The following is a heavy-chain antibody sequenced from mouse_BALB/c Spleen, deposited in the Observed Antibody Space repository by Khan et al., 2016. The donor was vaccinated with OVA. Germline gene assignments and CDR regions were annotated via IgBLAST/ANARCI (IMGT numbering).Heavy chain of an antibody. CDR3: ARSGLRLYLDY. Sequence: QVQLQQSGAELAKPGASVKMSCKASGYTFINYCILWVKQRPGQGLEWIGYINPCTGYTEYNQNFKDKATLTADKSSSTAYMQLSSLTSEDSAVFCCARSGLRLYLDYWGQGTTLTVSA. CDR1: GYTFINYC. J-gene: IGHJ2*01. V-gene: IGHV1-7*01. D-gene: IGHD1-3*01. CDR2: INPCTGYT.